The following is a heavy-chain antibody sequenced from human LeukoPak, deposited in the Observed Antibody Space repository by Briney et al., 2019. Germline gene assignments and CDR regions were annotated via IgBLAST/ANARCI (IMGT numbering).Heavy chain of an antibody. Sequence: GGSLRLSCAASGFTFSSYAMSWVRQAPGKGLEWVSAISGSGGSTYCADSVKGRFTISRDNSKNMLYLQMNSLRAEDTAVYYCAKEMAQIVVVPAAVDYWGQGTLVTVSS. J-gene: IGHJ4*02. V-gene: IGHV3-23*01. D-gene: IGHD2-2*01. CDR3: AKEMAQIVVVPAAVDY. CDR2: ISGSGGST. CDR1: GFTFSSYA.